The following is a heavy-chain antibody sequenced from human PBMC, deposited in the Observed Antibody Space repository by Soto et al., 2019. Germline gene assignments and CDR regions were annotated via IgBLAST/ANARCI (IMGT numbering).Heavy chain of an antibody. CDR2: ISYDGSNK. V-gene: IGHV3-30-3*01. CDR1: GFTFSSYA. J-gene: IGHJ1*01. CDR3: ARDFSYYYSEYFQH. Sequence: ESGGGVVQPGRSLRLSCAASGFTFSSYAMHWVRQAPGKGLEWVAVISYDGSNKYYADSVKGRFTISRDNSKNTLYLQMNSLRAEDTAVYYCARDFSYYYSEYFQHWGQGTLVTVSS. D-gene: IGHD3-22*01.